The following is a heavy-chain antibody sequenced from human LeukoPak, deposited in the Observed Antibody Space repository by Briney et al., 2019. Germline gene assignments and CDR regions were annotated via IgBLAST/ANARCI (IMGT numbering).Heavy chain of an antibody. CDR3: AKSRGSYWVPEFDY. V-gene: IGHV3-23*01. D-gene: IGHD1-26*01. Sequence: GGSLRLSCAASGFTFSSYWMHWVRQAPGKGLVWVSDISGSGDSTNYADSVKGRFTISRDNSKNTLYLQMNSLRAEDTAIYYCAKSRGSYWVPEFDYWGQGTLVTVSS. CDR1: GFTFSSYW. CDR2: ISGSGDST. J-gene: IGHJ4*02.